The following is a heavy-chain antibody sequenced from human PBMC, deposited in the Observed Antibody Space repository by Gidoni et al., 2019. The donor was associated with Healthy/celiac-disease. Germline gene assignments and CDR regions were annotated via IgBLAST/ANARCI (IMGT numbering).Heavy chain of an antibody. J-gene: IGHJ4*02. D-gene: IGHD3-22*01. V-gene: IGHV1-46*01. CDR2: INPSGGST. Sequence: QVQLVQSGAEVKKPGASVKVSCKASGYTFTSYYMHWVRQAPGQGLEWMGIINPSGGSTSYAQKFQGRVTMTRDTSTSTVYMELSSLRSGDTAVYYCARGVSYYYDSSGYYLFDYWGQGTLVTVSS. CDR3: ARGVSYYYDSSGYYLFDY. CDR1: GYTFTSYY.